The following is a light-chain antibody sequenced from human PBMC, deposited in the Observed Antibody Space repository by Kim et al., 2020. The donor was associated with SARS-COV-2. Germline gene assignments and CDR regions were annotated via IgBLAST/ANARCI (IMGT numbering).Light chain of an antibody. J-gene: IGLJ3*02. Sequence: QPVLTQPPSASGTPGQRVTISCSGSNSNIETNYVYWYQHFPGTAPKLLISKNNQRPSGVPDRFSASKSGTSASLAIRGLRSEDEADYYCASWDDNLSAWVFGGGTQLTVL. CDR1: NSNIETNY. CDR2: KNN. V-gene: IGLV1-47*01. CDR3: ASWDDNLSAWV.